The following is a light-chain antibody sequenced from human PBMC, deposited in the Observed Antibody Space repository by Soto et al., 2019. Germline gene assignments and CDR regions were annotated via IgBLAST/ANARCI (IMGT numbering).Light chain of an antibody. CDR2: AAS. CDR1: QSISRY. CDR3: QQSYSTPWT. V-gene: IGKV1-39*01. Sequence: DLQMTQSPSSLSASVGDRVTITCRASQSISRYLNWYQHKPGKAPNLLIYAASSFQSGVPSRFSGSGSGLDFTLTISSLQPEDFATYYCQQSYSTPWTFGQGTKVEIK. J-gene: IGKJ1*01.